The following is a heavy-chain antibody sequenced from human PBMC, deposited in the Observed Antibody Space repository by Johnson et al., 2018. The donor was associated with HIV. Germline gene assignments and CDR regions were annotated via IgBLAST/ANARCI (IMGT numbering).Heavy chain of an antibody. CDR1: GFTFSNYD. Sequence: VQLVESGGGLVQPGGSLRLSCAASGFTFSNYDMHWVRQATGKGLDWVSAIGTAGDTYYPGSVKGRFTISRDNSKNTLYLQMNSLRAEDTAVYYCARDQRLAAVATDGFDVWGQGTMVTVSS. V-gene: IGHV3-13*01. CDR3: ARDQRLAAVATDGFDV. J-gene: IGHJ3*01. CDR2: IGTAGDT. D-gene: IGHD6-13*01.